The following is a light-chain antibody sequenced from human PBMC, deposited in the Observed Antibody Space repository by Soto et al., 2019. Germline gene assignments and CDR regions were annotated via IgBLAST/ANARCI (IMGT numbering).Light chain of an antibody. J-gene: IGKJ4*01. CDR3: QQYYSTPLT. V-gene: IGKV4-1*01. CDR2: WAS. CDR1: QSVLHSSNNKNY. Sequence: DIVMTQSPDSLAVSLCERATINCKSSQSVLHSSNNKNYLAWYQQKPGQPPKLLIYWASTRESGAPDRFSGSGSGTDFTLTISSLQAEDVAVYYCQQYYSTPLTFGGGTKVDTK.